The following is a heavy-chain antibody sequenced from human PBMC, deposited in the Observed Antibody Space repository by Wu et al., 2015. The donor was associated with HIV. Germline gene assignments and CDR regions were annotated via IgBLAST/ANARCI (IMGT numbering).Heavy chain of an antibody. Sequence: QVQLVQSGAEVKKPGSSVKVSCKASGGTFSSYAISWVRQAPGQGLEWMGGIIPIFGTANYAQKFQGRVTITADESTSTAYMELSSLRSEDTAVYYCARGRATYNYYYYYYMDVWGQRGPRSPSP. J-gene: IGHJ6*03. V-gene: IGHV1-69*12. CDR1: GGTFSSYA. CDR2: IIPIFGTA. D-gene: IGHD2-2*02. CDR3: ARGRATYNYYYYYYMDV.